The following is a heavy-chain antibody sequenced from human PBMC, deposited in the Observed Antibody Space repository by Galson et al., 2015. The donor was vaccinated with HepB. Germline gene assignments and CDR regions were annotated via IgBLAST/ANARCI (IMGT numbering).Heavy chain of an antibody. CDR2: INPNSGGT. J-gene: IGHJ6*03. D-gene: IGHD2-2*01. V-gene: IGHV1-2*06. CDR3: ARDHIVVVPAATGGYYYYMDV. CDR1: GYTFTGYY. Sequence: SVKVSCKASGYTFTGYYMHWVRQAPGQGLEWMGRINPNSGGTNYAQKFQGRVTMTRDTSISTAYMELSRLRSDDTAVYYCARDHIVVVPAATGGYYYYMDVWGKGTTVTVSS.